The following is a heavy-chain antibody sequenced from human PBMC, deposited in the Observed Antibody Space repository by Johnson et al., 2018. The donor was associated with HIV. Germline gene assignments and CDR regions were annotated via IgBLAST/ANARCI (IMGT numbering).Heavy chain of an antibody. CDR3: AKEGGRITMIVVEPDAFDI. J-gene: IGHJ3*02. Sequence: QVQLVESGGGVVRPGGSLRLSCAASGFTFNYYGIHWVRQAPGKGLKWVAIIQSGGGTYHADSVKGRFTISRDNSKNTLYLQMNSLRVEDTAVYYCAKEGGRITMIVVEPDAFDIWGQGTMVTVSS. D-gene: IGHD3-22*01. CDR2: IQSGGGT. V-gene: IGHV3-NL1*01. CDR1: GFTFNYYG.